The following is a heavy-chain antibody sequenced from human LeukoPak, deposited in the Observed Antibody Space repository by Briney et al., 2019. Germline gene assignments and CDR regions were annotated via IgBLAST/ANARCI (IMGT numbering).Heavy chain of an antibody. J-gene: IGHJ6*02. V-gene: IGHV3-23*01. CDR1: GFTFSSYA. CDR2: ISGSGGST. CDR3: AKEFASSSYYYGMDV. Sequence: GGSLRLSCAASGFTFSSYAMSWVRQAPGKGLEWVSAISGSGGSTYYADSVKGRFTISRDNSKNTLNLQMNSLRAEDTAVYYCAKEFASSSYYYGMDVWGQGTTVTVSS. D-gene: IGHD6-13*01.